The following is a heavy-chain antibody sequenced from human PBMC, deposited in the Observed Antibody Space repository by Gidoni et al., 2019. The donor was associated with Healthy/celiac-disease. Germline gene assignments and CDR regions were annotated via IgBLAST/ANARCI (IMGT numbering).Heavy chain of an antibody. CDR1: GGSISSYH. Sequence: QVQLQESGPGLVKPSETLSLTCTVSGGSISSYHWSWIRQPPGKGLEWIGYIYYSGSTNYNPSLKSRVTISVDTSKNQFSLKLSSVTAADTAVYYCARESTSSSSGWYFDLWGRGTLVTVSS. D-gene: IGHD6-6*01. CDR3: ARESTSSSSGWYFDL. J-gene: IGHJ2*01. V-gene: IGHV4-59*01. CDR2: IYYSGST.